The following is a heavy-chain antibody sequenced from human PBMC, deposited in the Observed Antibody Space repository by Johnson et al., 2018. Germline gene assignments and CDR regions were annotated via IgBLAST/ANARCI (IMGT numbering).Heavy chain of an antibody. D-gene: IGHD2-2*02. CDR2: ISYDGSNK. Sequence: QVQLVQSGGGVVQPGRSLRLSCAASGFTFSSYGMHWVRQAPGKGLEWVAVISYDGSNKYYADPVKGRFTISRDNSKNTLYLQMNSLRAEDKAVYYCAKEDCSSTSCYTPREPRTYYYYYYMDVWGQGTTVTVSS. V-gene: IGHV3-30*18. J-gene: IGHJ6*03. CDR1: GFTFSSYG. CDR3: AKEDCSSTSCYTPREPRTYYYYYYMDV.